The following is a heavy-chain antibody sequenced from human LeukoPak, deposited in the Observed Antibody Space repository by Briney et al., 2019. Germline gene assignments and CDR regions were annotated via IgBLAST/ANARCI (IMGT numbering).Heavy chain of an antibody. D-gene: IGHD2-21*02. CDR1: GYTFTSYY. J-gene: IGHJ3*01. Sequence: GASVKVSCKASGYTFTSYYMHWVRQAPGQGLEWMGIINPSGGSTSYAQKFQGRVTMTRDMSTSTVYMELSSLRSEDTAVYYCASHTVVVTATHDAFAFWGQGTMVTVSS. CDR2: INPSGGST. V-gene: IGHV1-46*01. CDR3: ASHTVVVTATHDAFAF.